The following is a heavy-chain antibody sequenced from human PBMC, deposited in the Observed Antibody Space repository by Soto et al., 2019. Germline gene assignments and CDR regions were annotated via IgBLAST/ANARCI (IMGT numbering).Heavy chain of an antibody. J-gene: IGHJ4*02. V-gene: IGHV3-53*01. D-gene: IGHD6-13*01. CDR3: ARASSSWYIDY. CDR1: GFTVNSNY. CDR2: IYGGGNT. Sequence: GGSLRLSCAASGFTVNSNYMSWVRQAPGKGLGWVSVIYGGGNTYYPDSVKGRFTISRDNSKNTLYLQMNSLRADDTAVYYCARASSSWYIDYWGQGTLVTVSS.